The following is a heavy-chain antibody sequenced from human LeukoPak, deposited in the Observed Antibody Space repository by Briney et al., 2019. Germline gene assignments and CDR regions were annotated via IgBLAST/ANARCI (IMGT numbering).Heavy chain of an antibody. CDR1: GFTFSSYW. CDR3: ARDQTYYDSSGYASFDY. D-gene: IGHD3-22*01. Sequence: PGGSLRLSCAASGFTFSSYWMSWVRQAPGKGLEWVANIKQDGSEKYYVDSVKGRFTISRDNAKNSLYLQMNSLRAEDTAVYYCARDQTYYDSSGYASFDYWGQGTLVTVSS. J-gene: IGHJ4*02. V-gene: IGHV3-7*01. CDR2: IKQDGSEK.